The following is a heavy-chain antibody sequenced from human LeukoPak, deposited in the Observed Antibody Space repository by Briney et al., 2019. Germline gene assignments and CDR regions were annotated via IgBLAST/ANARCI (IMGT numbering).Heavy chain of an antibody. CDR2: IYYSGST. D-gene: IGHD3-10*01. V-gene: IGHV4-59*11. J-gene: IGHJ4*02. CDR1: GGSISSHY. CDR3: ARAYGSGSWIDY. Sequence: SETLSLTSTVSGGSISSHYWSWIRQPPGKGLEWIGYIYYSGSTNYNPSLKSRVTISVDTSKNQFSLKLSSVTAADTAVYYCARAYGSGSWIDYWGQGTLVTVSS.